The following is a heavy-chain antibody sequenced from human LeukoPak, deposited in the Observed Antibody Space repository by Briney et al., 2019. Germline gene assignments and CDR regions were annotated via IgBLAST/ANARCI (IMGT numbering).Heavy chain of an antibody. V-gene: IGHV3-74*01. J-gene: IGHJ5*02. D-gene: IGHD3-10*01. CDR2: IKSDGRDT. Sequence: GGSLRLSCAASGFTFSSYWMHWVRQAPGKGLVWVSRIKSDGRDTSSADSVKGRFTISRDNAENTLYLQVNSLRAEDTAVYYCAGSMSHNWFDPWGRGTLVTVSS. CDR3: AGSMSHNWFDP. CDR1: GFTFSSYW.